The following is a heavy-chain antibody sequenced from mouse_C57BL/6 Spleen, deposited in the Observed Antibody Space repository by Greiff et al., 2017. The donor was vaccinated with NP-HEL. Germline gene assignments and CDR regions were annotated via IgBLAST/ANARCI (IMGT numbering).Heavy chain of an antibody. J-gene: IGHJ2*01. CDR3: ARGGLAYYFDY. Sequence: QVQLKESGAELVRPGTSVKVSCKASGYAFTNYLIEWVKQRPGQGLEWIGVINPGSGGTNYNEKFKGKATLTADKSSSTAYMQLSSLTSEDSAVYFCARGGLAYYFDYWGQGTTLTVSS. V-gene: IGHV1-54*01. D-gene: IGHD3-3*01. CDR1: GYAFTNYL. CDR2: INPGSGGT.